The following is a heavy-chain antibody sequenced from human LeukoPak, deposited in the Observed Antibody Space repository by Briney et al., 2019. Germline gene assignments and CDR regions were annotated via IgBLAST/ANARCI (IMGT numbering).Heavy chain of an antibody. J-gene: IGHJ5*02. CDR3: ASVGGSYSLNWFDP. D-gene: IGHD1-26*01. CDR1: GGSISSYY. CDR2: IYYSGST. Sequence: SETLSLTCTVSGGSISSYYWSWIRQPPGKGLEWVGYIYYSGSTNYNPSLKSRVTISVDTSKNQFSLKLSSVTAADAAVYYCASVGGSYSLNWFDPWGQGTLVTVSS. V-gene: IGHV4-59*01.